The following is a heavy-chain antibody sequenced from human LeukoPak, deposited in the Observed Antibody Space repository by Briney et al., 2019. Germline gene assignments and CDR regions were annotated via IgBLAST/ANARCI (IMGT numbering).Heavy chain of an antibody. D-gene: IGHD2-21*01. Sequence: QPGGSLRLSCAASGFTVSSNYMSWVRQAPGKGLEWVSVIYSGGSTYYADSVKGRFTISRDNSKNTLYLQMNSLRAEDTAVYYCAREVVIAIKWGYYYYMDVWGKGTTVTVSS. CDR3: AREVVIAIKWGYYYYMDV. CDR1: GFTVSSNY. J-gene: IGHJ6*03. V-gene: IGHV3-53*01. CDR2: IYSGGST.